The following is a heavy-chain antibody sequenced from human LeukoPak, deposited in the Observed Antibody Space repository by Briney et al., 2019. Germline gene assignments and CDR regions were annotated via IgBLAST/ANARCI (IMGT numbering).Heavy chain of an antibody. CDR1: GFTFSDYY. J-gene: IGHJ5*02. D-gene: IGHD3-9*01. CDR2: ISSSGSTI. V-gene: IGHV3-11*01. CDR3: ARGLSFDWLPDDP. Sequence: GGSLRLSCAASGFTFSDYYMSWIRQAPGKGLEWGSYISSSGSTIYYADSVKGRFPISRDNAKNSLYLQMNSLRAEDTAVYYCARGLSFDWLPDDPWGQGTLVTVSS.